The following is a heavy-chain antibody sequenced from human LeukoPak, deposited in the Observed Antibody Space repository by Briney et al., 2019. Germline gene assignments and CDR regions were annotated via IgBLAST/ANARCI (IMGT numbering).Heavy chain of an antibody. D-gene: IGHD3-16*01. CDR1: GFAFSDYW. V-gene: IGHV3-7*01. CDR3: VRESSVWVGPGIGRPLDV. J-gene: IGHJ6*04. CDR2: IKEDGSDK. Sequence: GGSLRLSCAVSGFAFSDYWMTWVRQAPGRRLEWVANIKEDGSDKQYVDSVQGRFTISRDNAENSLYLQMNSLRAEDTAVYYCVRESSVWVGPGIGRPLDVWGKGTAVTVSS.